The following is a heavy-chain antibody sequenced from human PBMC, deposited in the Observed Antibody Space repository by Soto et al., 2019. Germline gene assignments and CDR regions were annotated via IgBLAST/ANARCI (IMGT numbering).Heavy chain of an antibody. D-gene: IGHD5-12*01. J-gene: IGHJ4*02. CDR2: IYWDDDK. CDR1: GFSRTTSGVG. CDR3: LYRAVPPRGGYYFDY. V-gene: IGHV2-5*02. Sequence: QITLKESGPTLVQPTQPLTLTCTFSGFSRTTSGVGVGWIRQPPGKALEWLALIYWDDDKRYSPSLKSRLTITRDASKNQVVLTMTNMDPVDTATYYCLYRAVPPRGGYYFDYWGQGTLVTVSS.